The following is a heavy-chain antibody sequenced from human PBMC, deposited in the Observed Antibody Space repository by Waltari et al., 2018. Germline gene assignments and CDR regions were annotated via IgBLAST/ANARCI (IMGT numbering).Heavy chain of an antibody. CDR1: GFTFSSFE. CDR3: ARESPNCVGDCLDY. D-gene: IGHD2-21*02. CDR2: ITARGDTM. Sequence: EVQLVESGGGLVQPGGSLRLSCTTSGFTFSSFEMNWVRQAPGKGLEGVSYITARGDTMLYTDSVKGRLTISRDNAKNALYLQMNSLRVEDTAVYYCARESPNCVGDCLDYWGQGTLVTVSS. J-gene: IGHJ4*02. V-gene: IGHV3-48*03.